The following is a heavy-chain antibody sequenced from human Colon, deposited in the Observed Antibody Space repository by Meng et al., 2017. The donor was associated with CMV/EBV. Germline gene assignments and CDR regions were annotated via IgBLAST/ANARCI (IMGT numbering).Heavy chain of an antibody. CDR1: GFTFSTYA. CDR2: TSNSGGST. J-gene: IGHJ6*02. CDR3: ARDTVTTDYYYYYGMDV. D-gene: IGHD4-11*01. Sequence: GESLKISCAASGFTFSTYAMSWVRQAPGKGLEWVSGTSNSGGSTYYADSVKGRFTISRDNSKNTLYLQMNSLRAEDTAVYYCARDTVTTDYYYYYGMDVWGQGTTVTVSS. V-gene: IGHV3-23*01.